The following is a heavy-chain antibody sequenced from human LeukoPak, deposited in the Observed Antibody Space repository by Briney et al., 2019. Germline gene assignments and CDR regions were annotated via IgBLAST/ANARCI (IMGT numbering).Heavy chain of an antibody. J-gene: IGHJ3*02. CDR2: IIPIFGTA. CDR3: AREWGFGELRPLMTEVLAFDI. V-gene: IGHV1-69*06. CDR1: GGTFSSYA. D-gene: IGHD3-10*01. Sequence: GASVKVSCKASGGTFSSYAISWVRQAPGQGLEWMGGIIPIFGTANYAQKFQGRVTITADKSTSTAYMELSSLRPEDTAVYYCAREWGFGELRPLMTEVLAFDIWGQGTMVTVSS.